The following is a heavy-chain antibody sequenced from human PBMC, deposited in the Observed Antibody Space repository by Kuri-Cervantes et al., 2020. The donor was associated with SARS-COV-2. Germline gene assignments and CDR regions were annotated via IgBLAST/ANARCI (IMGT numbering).Heavy chain of an antibody. Sequence: SQTLSLTCAISGDSVSSNSAAWNWIRQSPSRGLEWLGRTYYRSKWYNDYAVSVKSRITINPDTSKNQFSLKLSSVTAADTAVYYCARGNWELRNWYFDLWGRGTLVTVSS. D-gene: IGHD1-26*01. V-gene: IGHV6-1*01. CDR2: TYYRSKWYN. J-gene: IGHJ2*01. CDR3: ARGNWELRNWYFDL. CDR1: GDSVSSNSAA.